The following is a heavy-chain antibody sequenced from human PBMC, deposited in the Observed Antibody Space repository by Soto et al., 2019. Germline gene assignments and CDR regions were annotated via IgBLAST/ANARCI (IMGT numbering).Heavy chain of an antibody. D-gene: IGHD2-2*01. CDR3: ARDQHPRYCSSTSCCSSSQGYRYRLDV. Sequence: GGARRLSCAASGVTFSSYSMNWVRQVPGKGLEWVSYISSSSSTIYYADSVKGRFTISRDNAKNSLYRQMTSLRDEDTAVDYCARDQHPRYCSSTSCCSSSQGYRYRLDVSARGTSDPVSS. CDR1: GVTFSSYS. J-gene: IGHJ6*02. V-gene: IGHV3-48*02. CDR2: ISSSSSTI.